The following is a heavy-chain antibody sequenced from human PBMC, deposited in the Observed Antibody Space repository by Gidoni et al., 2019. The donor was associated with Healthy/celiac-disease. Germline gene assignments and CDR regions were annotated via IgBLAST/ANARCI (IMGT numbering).Heavy chain of an antibody. CDR2: ISYDGSNK. V-gene: IGHV3-30*04. J-gene: IGHJ3*02. CDR3: EMATQLHGGDAFDI. Sequence: QVPLAESGGGVVQPGRSLRLSCAASCFTFSSYAMHWVRQAPGKGLEWVAVISYDGSNKYYADSVKGRFTISRDNSKNTLYLQMNSLRAEDTAVYYCEMATQLHGGDAFDIWGQGTMVTVSS. CDR1: CFTFSSYA. D-gene: IGHD5-12*01.